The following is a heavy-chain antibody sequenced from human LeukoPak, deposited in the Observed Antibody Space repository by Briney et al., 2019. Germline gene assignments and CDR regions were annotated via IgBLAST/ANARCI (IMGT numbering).Heavy chain of an antibody. CDR2: IYYSGST. D-gene: IGHD6-13*01. J-gene: IGHJ4*02. CDR3: ARSRRSWYTFDH. V-gene: IGHV4-59*08. Sequence: SETLSLTCTVSGGSISSYYLSWIRQPPGKGLEWIEYIYYSGSTNYNPSLKSRVTISVDTSKNQSSLKLTSVTAADTAVYYCARSRRSWYTFDHWGQGTLVTVSS. CDR1: GGSISSYY.